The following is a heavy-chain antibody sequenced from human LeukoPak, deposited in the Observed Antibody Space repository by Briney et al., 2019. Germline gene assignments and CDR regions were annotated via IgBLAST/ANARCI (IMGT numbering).Heavy chain of an antibody. J-gene: IGHJ4*02. CDR2: IIPILGIA. Sequence: LGASVKVSCKASGGTFSSYAISWVRQAPGQGLEWMGRIIPILGIANYAQKFQGRVTITADKSTSTAYMELSSLRSEDTAVYYCARDPGYSSGWYGFDYWGQGTLVTVSS. D-gene: IGHD6-19*01. V-gene: IGHV1-69*04. CDR3: ARDPGYSSGWYGFDY. CDR1: GGTFSSYA.